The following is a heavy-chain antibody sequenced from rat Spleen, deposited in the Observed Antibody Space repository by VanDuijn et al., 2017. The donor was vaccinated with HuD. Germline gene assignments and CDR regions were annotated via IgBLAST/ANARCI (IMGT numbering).Heavy chain of an antibody. CDR1: GFTFSDYA. CDR3: ARRGDNNHGYFDF. D-gene: IGHD1-10*01. V-gene: IGHV5-17*01. Sequence: EVQLVESGGGLVQPGRSLKFSCAASGFTFSDYAMAWVRQAPKKGLEWVATIIYDGSSTYYRDSVKGRFTISRDNAKSTLYLQMNSLRSEDTATFYCARRGDNNHGYFDFWGPGTMVTVSS. J-gene: IGHJ1*01. CDR2: IIYDGSST.